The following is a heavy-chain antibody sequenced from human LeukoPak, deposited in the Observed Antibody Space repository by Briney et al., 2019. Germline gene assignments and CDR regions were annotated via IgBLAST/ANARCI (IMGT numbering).Heavy chain of an antibody. D-gene: IGHD3-22*01. V-gene: IGHV1-18*01. J-gene: IGHJ5*02. Sequence: ASVKVSCKASGYTFTSYGISWVRQAPGQGLEWMGWISAYNGNTNYAQKLQGRVTMTTDTSTSTAYMELRSLRSDDTAVYYCARDPYYYDSSGRGGFDPWGQGTLVTVSS. CDR3: ARDPYYYDSSGRGGFDP. CDR1: GYTFTSYG. CDR2: ISAYNGNT.